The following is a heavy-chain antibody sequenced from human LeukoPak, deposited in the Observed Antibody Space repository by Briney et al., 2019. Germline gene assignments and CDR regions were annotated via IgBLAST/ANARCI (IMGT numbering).Heavy chain of an antibody. Sequence: GGSLRLSCAASGFTFDDYAMHWVRQAPGKGLEWVSGISWNSGSIGYADSVKGRFTISRDNAKNSLYLQMNSPRAEDTALYYCAKDPVYDSSGYYDYWGQGTLVTVSS. J-gene: IGHJ4*02. CDR2: ISWNSGSI. V-gene: IGHV3-9*01. CDR1: GFTFDDYA. CDR3: AKDPVYDSSGYYDY. D-gene: IGHD3-22*01.